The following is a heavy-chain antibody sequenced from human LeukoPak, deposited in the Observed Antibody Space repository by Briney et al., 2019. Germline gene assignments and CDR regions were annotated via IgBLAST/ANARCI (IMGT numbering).Heavy chain of an antibody. CDR1: GYTFTSYD. J-gene: IGHJ5*02. D-gene: IGHD6-13*01. CDR2: MNPNSGNT. CDR3: ARAGAAADWFDP. V-gene: IGHV1-8*01. Sequence: ASVKVSCKASGYTFTSYDINWVRPATGQGLEWMGWMNPNSGNTGYAQKFQGRVTMTRNTSISTAYMELSSLRSEDTAVYYCARAGAAADWFDPWGQGTLVTVSS.